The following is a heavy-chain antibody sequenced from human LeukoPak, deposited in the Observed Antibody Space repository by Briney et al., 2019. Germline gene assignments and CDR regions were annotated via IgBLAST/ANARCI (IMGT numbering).Heavy chain of an antibody. CDR2: IYTSGST. CDR3: ARGNVVVAQLGFYFYYMDV. Sequence: SETLSLTCTVSGHSISSGYYWGWIRQPAGKGLEWIGRIYTSGSTNYNPSLKSRVTISVDTSKNQFSLKLSSVTAADTAVYYCARGNVVVAQLGFYFYYMDVWGKGTTVTISS. CDR1: GHSISSGYY. V-gene: IGHV4-61*02. D-gene: IGHD2-15*01. J-gene: IGHJ6*03.